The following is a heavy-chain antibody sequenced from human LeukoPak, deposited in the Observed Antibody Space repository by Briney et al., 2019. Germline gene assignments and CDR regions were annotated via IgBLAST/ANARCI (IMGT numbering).Heavy chain of an antibody. CDR2: IYYSGST. CDR3: ARQPRRVVTEFDY. CDR1: GGSISSGGYY. D-gene: IGHD4-23*01. Sequence: PSETLSLTCSVSGGSISSGGYYWSWIRQPPGKGLEWIGYIYYSGSTNYNPSLKSRVTISVDTSKNQFSLKLSSVTAADTAVYYCARQPRRVVTEFDYWGQGTLVTVSS. J-gene: IGHJ4*02. V-gene: IGHV4-61*08.